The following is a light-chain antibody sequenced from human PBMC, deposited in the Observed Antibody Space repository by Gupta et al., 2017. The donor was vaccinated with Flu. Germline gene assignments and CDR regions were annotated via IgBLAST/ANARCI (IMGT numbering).Light chain of an antibody. CDR3: SSYTTISTWV. Sequence: QSALTQPASVSGSPGQSITISCIGTSSDVGAYKYVSWYQQHPGKAPKPIIYEVNNRPSGISNRFSGSKSGNTASLTISGLQAEDEADYYCSSYTTISTWVFGGGTKVTVL. V-gene: IGLV2-14*01. J-gene: IGLJ3*02. CDR1: SSDVGAYKY. CDR2: EVN.